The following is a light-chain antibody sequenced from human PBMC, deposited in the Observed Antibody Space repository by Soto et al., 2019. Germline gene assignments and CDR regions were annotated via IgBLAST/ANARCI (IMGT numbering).Light chain of an antibody. CDR2: GNS. CDR1: SSNIGAGYD. CDR3: QSYDSSRSVVV. V-gene: IGLV1-40*01. Sequence: QSVLTQPPSVSGAPGQRVTISCTGSSSNIGAGYDVHWYQQLPGTAPKLLIYGNSNRPSGVPDRFSGSKSGTSASLAITGLQAEDEVDYYCQSYDSSRSVVVFVGGTKLTVL. J-gene: IGLJ2*01.